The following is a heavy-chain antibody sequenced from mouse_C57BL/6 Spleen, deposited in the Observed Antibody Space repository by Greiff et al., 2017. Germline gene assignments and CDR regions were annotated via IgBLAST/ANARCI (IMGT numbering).Heavy chain of an antibody. CDR2: IDPEDGET. Sequence: VQLKESGAELVKPGASVTLSCTASGFNINDYYMHWVKQRTEQGLEWIGRIDPEDGETKYAPKFQGKATITADTSSNTAYLQLSSLTSEDPAVYYCARLTTVVGSFDYWGQGTTLTVSS. V-gene: IGHV14-2*01. D-gene: IGHD1-1*01. CDR1: GFNINDYY. J-gene: IGHJ2*01. CDR3: ARLTTVVGSFDY.